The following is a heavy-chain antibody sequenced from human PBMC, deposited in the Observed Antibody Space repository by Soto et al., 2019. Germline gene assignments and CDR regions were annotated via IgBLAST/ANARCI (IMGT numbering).Heavy chain of an antibody. D-gene: IGHD4-17*01. CDR3: ARSVPDPTNDYGSLGY. V-gene: IGHV4-39*01. CDR1: GGSISSSSYY. CDR2: IYYSGST. Sequence: SETLSLTCTVSGGSISSSSYYWGWIRQPPGKGLEWIGSIYYSGSTYYNPSLKSRVTISVDTSKNQFSLKLSSVTAADTAVYYCARSVPDPTNDYGSLGYWGQGTLVTVSS. J-gene: IGHJ4*02.